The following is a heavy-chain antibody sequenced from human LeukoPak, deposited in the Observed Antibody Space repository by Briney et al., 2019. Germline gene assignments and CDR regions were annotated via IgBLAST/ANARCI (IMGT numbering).Heavy chain of an antibody. CDR3: ARSSSGWYAVFDY. J-gene: IGHJ4*02. Sequence: TSETLSLTCTVSGGSISSYYWSWIRQPPGKGLEWIGYIYYSGSTNYNPSLKSRVTISVDTSKNQFSLKLSSVTAADTAVHYCARSSSGWYAVFDYWGQGTLVTVSS. CDR2: IYYSGST. D-gene: IGHD6-19*01. V-gene: IGHV4-59*01. CDR1: GGSISSYY.